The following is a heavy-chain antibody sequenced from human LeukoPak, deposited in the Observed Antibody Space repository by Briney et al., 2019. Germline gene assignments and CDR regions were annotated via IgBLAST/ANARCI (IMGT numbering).Heavy chain of an antibody. V-gene: IGHV4-59*01. D-gene: IGHD1-14*01. Sequence: PSETLSLTCTVSGGSITGYHWSWIRQPPGKGLEWIGCIHYTGGTKYNPSLRSRVSMSMDSSKNHFSLRLTSVTAADTAVYYCASTGPGGYWGQGILVTVSS. CDR1: GGSITGYH. J-gene: IGHJ4*02. CDR2: IHYTGGT. CDR3: ASTGPGGY.